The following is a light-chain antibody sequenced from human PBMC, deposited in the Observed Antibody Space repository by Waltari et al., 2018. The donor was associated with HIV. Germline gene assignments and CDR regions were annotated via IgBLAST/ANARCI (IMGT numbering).Light chain of an antibody. CDR3: QQYSKSPWT. V-gene: IGKV3-20*01. Sequence: EIVLMQSPDTLSLSPGGRATLSCRASQSLPSSHLAWYQQKPGQAPRLLIYGAFDRATATPDRFRGSGSWTDFSLTITRLEPEDFGLYYCQQYSKSPWTFGQGTRLEIK. J-gene: IGKJ1*01. CDR2: GAF. CDR1: QSLPSSH.